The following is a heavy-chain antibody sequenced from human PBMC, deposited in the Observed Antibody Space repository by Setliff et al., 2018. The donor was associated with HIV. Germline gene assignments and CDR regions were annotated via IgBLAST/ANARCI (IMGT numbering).Heavy chain of an antibody. Sequence: SETLSLTCTVSAYSIRNGYHWGWIRQSPGKGLEWIGTLYYDGNTYYNPSLKSRVTMSVDTSKNQFSLNLNSVTAADTAVYYCARETIRSGHPREAGFDLWGQGALVTLSS. CDR3: ARETIRSGHPREAGFDL. CDR1: AYSIRNGYH. D-gene: IGHD6-19*01. V-gene: IGHV4-38-2*02. J-gene: IGHJ4*02. CDR2: LYYDGNT.